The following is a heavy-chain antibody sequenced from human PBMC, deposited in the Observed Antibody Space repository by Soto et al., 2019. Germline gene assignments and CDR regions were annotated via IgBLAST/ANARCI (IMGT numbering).Heavy chain of an antibody. Sequence: GGSLRLSCAASGFTFSSYSMNWVRQVPGKGLEWISYISSSSTIYYADSVKGRFTISRDNAKNSLYLQMNSLRDEDTVVYYCARAQDGYTPFAFDYWGQGTLVTVSS. CDR2: ISSSSTI. CDR3: ARAQDGYTPFAFDY. V-gene: IGHV3-48*02. J-gene: IGHJ4*02. CDR1: GFTFSSYS. D-gene: IGHD5-12*01.